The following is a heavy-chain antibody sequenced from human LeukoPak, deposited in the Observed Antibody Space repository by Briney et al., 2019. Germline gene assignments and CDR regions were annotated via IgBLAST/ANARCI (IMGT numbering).Heavy chain of an antibody. CDR1: GFTLSSFK. J-gene: IGHJ4*02. Sequence: PGGSPRLSCATSGFTLSSFKMTWVRQAPGKGLEWVASISPSSSYISYADSLKGRVTVSRDNAKHSVFLQMSSLRAEDTAVYYCARDLTGGEYFDSWGQGTLVSVSS. CDR3: ARDLTGGEYFDS. CDR2: ISPSSSYI. V-gene: IGHV3-21*01. D-gene: IGHD3-16*01.